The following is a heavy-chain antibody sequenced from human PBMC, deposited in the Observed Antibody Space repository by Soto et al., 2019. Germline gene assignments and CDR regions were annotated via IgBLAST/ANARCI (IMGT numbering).Heavy chain of an antibody. J-gene: IGHJ4*02. CDR3: ARVGVKWLVQGYFDY. D-gene: IGHD6-19*01. CDR1: GFTFSSYG. Sequence: QVQLVESGGGVVQPGRSLRLSCAASGFTFSSYGMHWVRQAPGKGLEWVAVIWYDGSNKYYADSVKGRFTISRDNSKNTLYLLMNSLRAEDTAVYYCARVGVKWLVQGYFDYWGQGTLVTVSS. V-gene: IGHV3-33*01. CDR2: IWYDGSNK.